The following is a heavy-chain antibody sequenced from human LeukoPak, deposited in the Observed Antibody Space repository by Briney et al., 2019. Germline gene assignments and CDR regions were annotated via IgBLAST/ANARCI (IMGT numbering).Heavy chain of an antibody. Sequence: QTGGSLRLSCAASGLTVRSNYMSWVRQAPGKGLGWVSVIYSGGSTYYADSVTGRFTISRDKSKNTLYLQMNSLRVEDTAVYYCAKATGYLLWGQGTLVTVSS. D-gene: IGHD1-14*01. CDR2: IYSGGST. V-gene: IGHV3-66*01. CDR3: AKATGYLL. CDR1: GLTVRSNY. J-gene: IGHJ4*02.